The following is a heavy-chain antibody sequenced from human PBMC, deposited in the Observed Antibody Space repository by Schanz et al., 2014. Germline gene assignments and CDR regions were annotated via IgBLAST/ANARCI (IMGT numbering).Heavy chain of an antibody. D-gene: IGHD6-13*01. V-gene: IGHV1-69*02. J-gene: IGHJ4*02. Sequence: QVQLVQSGAEVKKPGSSVKVSCTASGGTFSSYTISWIRQAPGQGLEWMGRIIPVLAIADYAQKFQGRVTITADKSTSTASMDLSSLRSEDTAVYYCASSGAGYSSSWDFDYWGQGTLVTVSS. CDR2: IIPVLAIA. CDR3: ASSGAGYSSSWDFDY. CDR1: GGTFSSYT.